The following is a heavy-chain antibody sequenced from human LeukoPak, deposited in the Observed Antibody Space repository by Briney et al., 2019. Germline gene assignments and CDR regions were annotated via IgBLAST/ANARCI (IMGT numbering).Heavy chain of an antibody. Sequence: KTSETLSLTCAVYGGSFSGYYWSWIRQPPGKGLEWIGEINHSGSTNYNPSLKSRVTISVDTSKNQFSLKLSSVTAADTAVYYCARSSGYYYELAFDIWGQGTMVTVSS. V-gene: IGHV4-34*01. CDR3: ARSSGYYYELAFDI. D-gene: IGHD3-22*01. CDR2: INHSGST. J-gene: IGHJ3*02. CDR1: GGSFSGYY.